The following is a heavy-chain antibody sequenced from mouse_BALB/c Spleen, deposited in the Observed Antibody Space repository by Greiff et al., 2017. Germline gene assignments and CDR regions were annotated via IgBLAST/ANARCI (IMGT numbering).Heavy chain of an antibody. J-gene: IGHJ2*01. D-gene: IGHD2-14*01. V-gene: IGHV5-6-3*01. CDR2: INSNGCST. CDR1: GFTFSSYG. Sequence: VKLVESGGGLVRPGGSLKLSCAASGFTFSSYGMSWVRQTPDKSLELVATINSNGCSTYYPDNVKRRFTISSNKAKTTLYLQRSSLKSEDTAMYYCVREGDRYLDYWGQGTTLTVSS. CDR3: VREGDRYLDY.